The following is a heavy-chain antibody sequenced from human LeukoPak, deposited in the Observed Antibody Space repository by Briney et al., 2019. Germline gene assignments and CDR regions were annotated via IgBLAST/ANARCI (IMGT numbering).Heavy chain of an antibody. CDR3: AKVMGIAARRGPDY. D-gene: IGHD6-6*01. V-gene: IGHV3-7*03. CDR1: GFTFSRHW. J-gene: IGHJ4*02. CDR2: IKHDGSEK. Sequence: PGGSLRLSCAASGFTFSRHWMTWVRQAPGKGLEWVANIKHDGSEKNYVDSVKGRFTISRDNSKNTLYLQMNSPRAEDTAVYYCAKVMGIAARRGPDYWGQGTLVTVSS.